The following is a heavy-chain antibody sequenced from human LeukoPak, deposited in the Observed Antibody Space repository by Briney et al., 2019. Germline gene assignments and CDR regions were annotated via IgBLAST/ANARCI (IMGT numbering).Heavy chain of an antibody. V-gene: IGHV1-18*01. J-gene: IGHJ4*02. D-gene: IGHD6-19*01. CDR2: ISAYNGNT. Sequence: ASVKVSCKASGYTFTSYGISWVRQAPGQGLEWMGWISAYNGNTNYAQKLRDRVTMTTDTSTSTAYMELRSLRSDGTAVYYCARSRYSSGWYDYWGQATLVTVS. CDR3: ARSRYSSGWYDY. CDR1: GYTFTSYG.